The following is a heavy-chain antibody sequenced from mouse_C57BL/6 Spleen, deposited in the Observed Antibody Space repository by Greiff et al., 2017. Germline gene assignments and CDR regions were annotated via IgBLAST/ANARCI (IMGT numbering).Heavy chain of an antibody. CDR3: ARDLDAFAY. J-gene: IGHJ3*01. V-gene: IGHV3-6*01. CDR1: GYSITSGYY. CDR2: ISYDGSH. Sequence: EVQLQQSGPGLVKPSQSLSLTCSVTGYSITSGYYWNWIRQFPGNKLEWMGYISYDGSHNYNPSLKNRISITRDTSKNQFFLKLNSVTTEDTATYYCARDLDAFAYWGQGPLVTVSA.